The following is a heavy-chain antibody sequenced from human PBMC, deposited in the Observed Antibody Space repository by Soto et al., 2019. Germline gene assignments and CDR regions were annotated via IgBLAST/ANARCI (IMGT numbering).Heavy chain of an antibody. CDR3: ASPLGYSTSAPSDY. Sequence: GSLRLSCAASGFTFSDYWMHWVRQAPGKGLVWVSRIKDDGSSTSYVDSVKGRFTISRDDAKNTLYLQMNSLRAEDTAVYYCASPLGYSTSAPSDYWGQGA. CDR2: IKDDGSST. J-gene: IGHJ4*02. V-gene: IGHV3-74*01. D-gene: IGHD6-6*01. CDR1: GFTFSDYW.